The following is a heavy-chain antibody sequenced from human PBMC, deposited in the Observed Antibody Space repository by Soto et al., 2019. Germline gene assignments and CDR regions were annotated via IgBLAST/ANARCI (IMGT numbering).Heavy chain of an antibody. CDR2: ISYDGTNK. CDR1: GFTFSSYG. J-gene: IGHJ6*02. Sequence: QVQLVESGGGVVQPGTSLRLSCAASGFTFSSYGIHWVRQAPGKGLEWVALISYDGTNKYYADSVKGRFSISRDNFRTMMYLKINSLRAEDTAVYHCVKERYGQLWLEDYGMDVWGQGTTVPVSS. CDR3: VKERYGQLWLEDYGMDV. V-gene: IGHV3-30*18. D-gene: IGHD5-18*01.